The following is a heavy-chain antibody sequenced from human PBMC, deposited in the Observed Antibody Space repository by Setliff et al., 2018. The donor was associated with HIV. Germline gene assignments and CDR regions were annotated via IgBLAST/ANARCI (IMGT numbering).Heavy chain of an antibody. CDR2: IYSSGST. CDR3: ARGGPSVPCTSVSCPPYYYMDV. D-gene: IGHD2-2*01. CDR1: GGSISSYY. Sequence: SETLSLTCTVSGGSISSYYWSWIRQPAGKGLEWIGRIYSSGSTNYNPSLKSRVTMSVDTSKNQFSLILTSVTAADTAIYYCARGGPSVPCTSVSCPPYYYMDVWGKGATVTVSS. V-gene: IGHV4-4*07. J-gene: IGHJ6*03.